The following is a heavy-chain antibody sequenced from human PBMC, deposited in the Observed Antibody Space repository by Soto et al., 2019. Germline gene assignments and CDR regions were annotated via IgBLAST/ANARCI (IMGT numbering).Heavy chain of an antibody. D-gene: IGHD2-15*01. CDR2: ISHSGSGT. J-gene: IGHJ4*02. CDR1: GGSFSGNY. V-gene: IGHV4-34*01. Sequence: QVQLQQWGAGLLKPSETLTLTCTVYGGSFSGNYWSWIRQPPGMGLEWIGEISHSGSGTNYNPSLKXRXTXXVDTSKNQISLKLSSVTAADTAMSYCARGHLPGGNTFYYDYWGQGTLVSVSS. CDR3: ARGHLPGGNTFYYDY.